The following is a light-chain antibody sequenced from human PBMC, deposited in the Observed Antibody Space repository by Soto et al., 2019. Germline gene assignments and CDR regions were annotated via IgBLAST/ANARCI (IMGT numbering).Light chain of an antibody. CDR2: DAS. CDR3: QQRSSWPLT. CDR1: QSVSSS. V-gene: IGKV3-11*01. Sequence: EIVLTQSPATLSLSPGERATLSCRASQSVSSSLAWYQQKPGQAPRLLIYDASNRATGIPARFSGSGSGTDFTLTISSLVPEDFAVYYCQQRSSWPLTFGGGTKVEIK. J-gene: IGKJ4*01.